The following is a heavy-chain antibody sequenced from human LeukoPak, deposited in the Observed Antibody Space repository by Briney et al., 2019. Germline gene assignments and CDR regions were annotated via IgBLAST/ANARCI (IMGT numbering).Heavy chain of an antibody. CDR3: AKDLWYQPLGGYFDY. J-gene: IGHJ4*02. CDR2: ISGSGGST. Sequence: PGGSLRLSCAASGFTFSSYAMSWVRQAPGKGLEWVSAISGSGGSTYYADSVKGRFTISRDNSKNTLYLQMNSLRAEDTAVYYCAKDLWYQPLGGYFDYWGQGTLVTVSS. CDR1: GFTFSSYA. D-gene: IGHD2-2*01. V-gene: IGHV3-23*01.